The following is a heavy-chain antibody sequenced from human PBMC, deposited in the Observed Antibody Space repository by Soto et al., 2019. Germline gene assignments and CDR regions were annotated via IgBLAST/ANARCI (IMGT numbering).Heavy chain of an antibody. CDR1: GFAFGSYW. CDR3: ARGSLYSSVWLNWFDP. Sequence: PGGSLRLSCGASGFAFGSYWMGWVRQAPVKGLEWVAYINQGGSETYYVDSVRGRFTVSRDNARNSLDLQMNSLRADDTAVYYCARGSLYSSVWLNWFDPWGRGTMVTVYS. D-gene: IGHD6-19*01. CDR2: INQGGSET. J-gene: IGHJ5*02. V-gene: IGHV3-7*03.